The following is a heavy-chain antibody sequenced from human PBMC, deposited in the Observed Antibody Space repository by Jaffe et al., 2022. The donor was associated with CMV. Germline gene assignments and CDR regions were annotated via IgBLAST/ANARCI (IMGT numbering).Heavy chain of an antibody. CDR2: MHPRSGDT. Sequence: QVQLVQSGAEVKKPGASVKVSCKASGYTLTGYYLHWVRQAPGQGLEHLGWMHPRSGDTKYPQKFQGRVTMTRDTSINTAYLELSRLRSDDTAVYYCARLSDYYDGPGQDYWGQGTLVTVSS. CDR1: GYTLTGYY. J-gene: IGHJ4*02. D-gene: IGHD3-16*01. CDR3: ARLSDYYDGPGQDY. V-gene: IGHV1-2*02.